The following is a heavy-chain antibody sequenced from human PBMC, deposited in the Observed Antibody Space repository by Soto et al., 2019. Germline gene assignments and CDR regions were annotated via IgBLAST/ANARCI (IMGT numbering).Heavy chain of an antibody. V-gene: IGHV1-2*02. D-gene: IGHD2-2*02. J-gene: IGHJ6*02. CDR3: AKDQGGYMVSGMDV. Sequence: QVQLVQSRAEVKKPGASVNVSCKASGYTFTDYYIYWLRQAPGHGLEWMGWINTNSGAKNYAHNFQGRVTMTRDTSIRAAYMELSRLSSDDTAVYYCAKDQGGYMVSGMDVWGQGTTVTVSS. CDR2: INTNSGAK. CDR1: GYTFTDYY.